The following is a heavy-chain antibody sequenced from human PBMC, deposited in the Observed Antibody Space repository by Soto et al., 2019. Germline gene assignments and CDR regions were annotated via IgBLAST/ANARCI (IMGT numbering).Heavy chain of an antibody. CDR3: ARSPGGVVTAMYSFDS. D-gene: IGHD2-21*02. CDR2: INPNSGGT. J-gene: IGHJ4*02. Sequence: QVQLVQSGAEVKKPGASVKVSCKASGYTFTGYYMHWVRQAPGQGLEWMGWINPNSGGTNYAQKFQGWVTMTRDTSIRTAYLELRRLTSDDTAVYYCARSPGGVVTAMYSFDSWGQGTLVTVSS. V-gene: IGHV1-2*04. CDR1: GYTFTGYY.